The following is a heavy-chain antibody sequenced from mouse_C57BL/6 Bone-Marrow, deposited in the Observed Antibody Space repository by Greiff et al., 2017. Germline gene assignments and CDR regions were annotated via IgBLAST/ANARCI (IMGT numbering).Heavy chain of an antibody. D-gene: IGHD1-1*01. CDR1: GYTFTSYW. J-gene: IGHJ1*03. V-gene: IGHV1-72*01. Sequence: QVHVKQPGAELVKPGASVKLSCKASGYTFTSYWMHWVKQRPGRGLEWIGRIDPNSGGTKYNEKFKSKATLTVDKPSSTAYMQLSSLTSEDSAVYYCARQSSHYYGSSYWYFDVWGTGTTVTVSS. CDR3: ARQSSHYYGSSYWYFDV. CDR2: IDPNSGGT.